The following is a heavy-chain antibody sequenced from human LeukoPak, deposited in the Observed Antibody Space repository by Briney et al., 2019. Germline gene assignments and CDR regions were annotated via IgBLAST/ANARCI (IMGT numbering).Heavy chain of an antibody. D-gene: IGHD3-10*01. CDR1: GFTFSDYY. CDR3: ASRSVRGEYFDY. J-gene: IGHJ4*02. V-gene: IGHV3-11*03. Sequence: KPGGSLRLSCAASGFTFSDYYMGWIRQAPGKGLEWLSYINPTSGYTPYADSVRGRFTISRDNAKNSLYLQMNSLRAEDTAVYYCASRSVRGEYFDYWGQGTLVTVSS. CDR2: INPTSGYT.